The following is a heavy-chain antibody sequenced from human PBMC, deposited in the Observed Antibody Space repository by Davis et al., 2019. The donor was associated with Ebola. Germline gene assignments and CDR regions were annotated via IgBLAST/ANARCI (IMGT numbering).Heavy chain of an antibody. J-gene: IGHJ5*02. Sequence: AASVKVSCKASGYTFTSYAMHWVRQAPGQRLEWMGWINAGNGNTKYSQKFQGRVTITRDTSASTAYMELSSLRSEDTAVYYCARLQLWSTKGFDPWGQGTLVTVSS. CDR1: GYTFTSYA. D-gene: IGHD5-18*01. V-gene: IGHV1-3*01. CDR3: ARLQLWSTKGFDP. CDR2: INAGNGNT.